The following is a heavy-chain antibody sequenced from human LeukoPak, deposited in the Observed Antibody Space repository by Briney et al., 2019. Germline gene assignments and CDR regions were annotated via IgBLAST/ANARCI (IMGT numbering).Heavy chain of an antibody. CDR3: ARRPTGDYDFWSGYREYYYYYYMDV. CDR2: MNPNSGNT. V-gene: IGHV1-8*01. CDR1: GYTFTSYD. Sequence: ASVKVSCKASGYTFTSYDINWVRQATGQGLEWMGWMNPNSGNTGYAQKFQGRVTMTRNTSISTAYMELSSLRSEDTAVYYCARRPTGDYDFWSGYREYYYYYYMDVWGKGTTVTVSS. J-gene: IGHJ6*03. D-gene: IGHD3-3*01.